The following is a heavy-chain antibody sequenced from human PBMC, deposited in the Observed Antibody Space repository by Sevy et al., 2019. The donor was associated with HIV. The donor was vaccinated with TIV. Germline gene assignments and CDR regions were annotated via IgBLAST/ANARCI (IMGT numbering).Heavy chain of an antibody. D-gene: IGHD5-12*01. CDR1: GFTFSSYS. J-gene: IGHJ1*01. V-gene: IGHV3-21*01. CDR3: ARDWGYSGYDVEKYFQH. CDR2: ISSSSSYI. Sequence: GGSLRLSCAASGFTFSSYSMNWVRQAPGKGLEWVSSISSSSSYIYYADSVKGRFTISRDNAKNSLYLQMNSLRAEDTAVYYCARDWGYSGYDVEKYFQHWGQGTLVTVSS.